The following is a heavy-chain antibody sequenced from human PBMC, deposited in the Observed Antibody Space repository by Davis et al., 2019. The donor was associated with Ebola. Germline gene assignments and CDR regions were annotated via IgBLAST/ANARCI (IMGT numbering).Heavy chain of an antibody. CDR1: GFTFSRYW. V-gene: IGHV3-74*01. Sequence: GESLKISCAASGFTFSRYWMHWVRQAPGKGLVYVSRISRDGGITSYADSVKGRFTISRDNAKSTLYLQMNSLTAEDTAVYYCVRTTYGAPEYWGQGTLVTVSS. CDR2: ISRDGGIT. J-gene: IGHJ4*02. CDR3: VRTTYGAPEY. D-gene: IGHD4-17*01.